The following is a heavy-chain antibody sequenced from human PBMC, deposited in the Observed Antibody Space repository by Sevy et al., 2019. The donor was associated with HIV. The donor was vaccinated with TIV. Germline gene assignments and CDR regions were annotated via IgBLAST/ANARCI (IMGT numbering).Heavy chain of an antibody. CDR2: INPISGGT. CDR1: GYAFTGYW. CDR3: ARAPTDFWVGGMDV. V-gene: IGHV1-2*06. D-gene: IGHD3-3*01. Sequence: ASVKVSCKTSGYAFTGYWIHWVRQATGQGLEGMGRINPISGGTDDSQKFQGRVNMTRDTSISTAYMDITRLRSDGTAVYYCARAPTDFWVGGMDVWGQGTVVTVSS. J-gene: IGHJ6*02.